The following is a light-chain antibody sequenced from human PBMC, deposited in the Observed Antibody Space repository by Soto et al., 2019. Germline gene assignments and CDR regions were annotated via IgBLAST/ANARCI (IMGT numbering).Light chain of an antibody. Sequence: QSALTQPASVSGSPGQSITLSCTGASSDVGGYKYVSWYQHHPGKAPKLLIYEVSNRPSGVSYRFSASKSGNTASLTISGLQAEDEGDYYCSSYTSSSTRVLFGGGTQLTVL. CDR2: EVS. V-gene: IGLV2-14*01. CDR1: SSDVGGYKY. J-gene: IGLJ2*01. CDR3: SSYTSSSTRVL.